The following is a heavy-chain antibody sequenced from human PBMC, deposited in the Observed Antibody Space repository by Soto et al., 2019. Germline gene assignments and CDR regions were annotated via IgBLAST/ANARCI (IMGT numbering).Heavy chain of an antibody. CDR1: GASISSYY. V-gene: IGHV4-59*01. D-gene: IGHD1-1*01. J-gene: IGHJ4*02. CDR3: ASDTTPSL. Sequence: QVQLQESGPGLVKPSETLSLTCTVSGASISSYYWSWIRQPPGKGLEWIGYVYYSGSTNYNPSLKSRVTKAVDTSKNQFSLKLSSGTAADTAMYYCASDTTPSLWGQGTLVTVSS. CDR2: VYYSGST.